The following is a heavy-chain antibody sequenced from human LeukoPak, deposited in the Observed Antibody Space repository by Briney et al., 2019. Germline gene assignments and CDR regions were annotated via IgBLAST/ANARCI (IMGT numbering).Heavy chain of an antibody. CDR1: GYTXTSHY. Sequence: ASVKVSCKASGYTXTSHYMNWVRQAPGQGLEWMGISNPSGGSTSYAQKFQGRVTMTRDTSTSKVYMELSSLRSEDTAVYYCAGRGGVGAAWGGFDYWGQGTLVIVSS. CDR2: SNPSGGST. V-gene: IGHV1-46*01. D-gene: IGHD3-16*01. CDR3: AGRGGVGAAWGGFDY. J-gene: IGHJ4*02.